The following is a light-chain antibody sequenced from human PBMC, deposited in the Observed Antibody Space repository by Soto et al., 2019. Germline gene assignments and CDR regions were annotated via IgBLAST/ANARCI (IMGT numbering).Light chain of an antibody. V-gene: IGKV1-5*01. Sequence: DIQMTQSPSTLSASIGDRVTTTCRASQNINNWLAWYQQRPGKAPNLLIYDASSLENGVPSRFSGSGFGTEFTLTISSLQRDDFATYYCQQYNTYSPPWTFGQGTKVEIK. CDR1: QNINNW. J-gene: IGKJ1*01. CDR2: DAS. CDR3: QQYNTYSPPWT.